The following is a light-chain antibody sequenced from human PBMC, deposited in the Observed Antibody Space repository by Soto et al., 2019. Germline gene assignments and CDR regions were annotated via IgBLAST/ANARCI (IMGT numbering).Light chain of an antibody. CDR2: DVT. V-gene: IGLV2-8*01. CDR3: SSYAGINNVI. CDR1: SCDVGGYDY. J-gene: IGLJ1*01. Sequence: QSALTQPPSASGSPGQSVTISCTGTSCDVGGYDYVSWYQQQSREAPILIIYDVTNRPAGVPERFSCSKSGNTSSLTGSGLQAEDEADYYCSSYAGINNVIFGAGTKVTVL.